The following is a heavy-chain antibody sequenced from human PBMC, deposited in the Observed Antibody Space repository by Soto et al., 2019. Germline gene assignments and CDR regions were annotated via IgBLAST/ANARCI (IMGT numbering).Heavy chain of an antibody. CDR1: GGTFSSYA. J-gene: IGHJ3*02. CDR3: ASAWTDSGAFDI. D-gene: IGHD5-12*01. CDR2: IIPIFGTA. Sequence: SVKVSCKASGGTFSSYAISWVRQAPGQGLEWMGGIIPIFGTANYAQKFQGRVTITADESTSTAYMELSSLRSEDTAVYYCASAWTDSGAFDIWGQGTMVTVSS. V-gene: IGHV1-69*13.